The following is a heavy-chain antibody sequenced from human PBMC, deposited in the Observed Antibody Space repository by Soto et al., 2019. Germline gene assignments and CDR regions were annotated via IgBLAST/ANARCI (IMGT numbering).Heavy chain of an antibody. J-gene: IGHJ6*02. V-gene: IGHV4-31*03. CDR3: ARELVRGYYYGMDV. D-gene: IGHD3-10*01. CDR2: IYYSGSI. CDR1: GGYISSGGYY. Sequence: SETLSLTCTVAGGYISSGGYYWSWIRKHPGKGLEWIGYIYYSGSIYYNPSLKSRVTISVDTSKNQFSLKLSSVTAADTAVYYCARELVRGYYYGMDVWGQGTTVTVSS.